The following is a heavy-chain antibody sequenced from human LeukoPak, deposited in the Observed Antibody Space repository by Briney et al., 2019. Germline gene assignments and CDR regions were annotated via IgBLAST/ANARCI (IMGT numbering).Heavy chain of an antibody. V-gene: IGHV3-21*01. Sequence: GGTLRLSCAASGFTFSSYSMNWVRQAPGKGLEWVSSISSSSSYIYYADSVKGRFTISRDNAKNSLYLQLSSLRGEDTAVYYFARDGPWELNFDYWGQGTVVSVPS. D-gene: IGHD1-26*01. CDR3: ARDGPWELNFDY. CDR1: GFTFSSYS. J-gene: IGHJ4*02. CDR2: ISSSSSYI.